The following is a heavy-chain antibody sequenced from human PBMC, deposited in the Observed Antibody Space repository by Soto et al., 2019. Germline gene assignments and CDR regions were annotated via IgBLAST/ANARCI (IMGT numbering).Heavy chain of an antibody. V-gene: IGHV3-53*01. CDR3: ARAILPVVFDY. J-gene: IGHJ4*02. CDR2: IYSGGST. CDR1: GFTVSSNY. Sequence: GGSLRLSCAASGFTVSSNYMSWVRQAPGKGLEWVSVIYSGGSTYYADSVKGRFTISRDNSKNTLYLQMNSLRAEDTAVYYCARAILPVVFDYWGQGTLVTVSS. D-gene: IGHD2-8*02.